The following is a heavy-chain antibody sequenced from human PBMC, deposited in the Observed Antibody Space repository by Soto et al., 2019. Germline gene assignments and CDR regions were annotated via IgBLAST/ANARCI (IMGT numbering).Heavy chain of an antibody. J-gene: IGHJ4*02. Sequence: SETLSLTCAVYGGSFSGYYWSWIRQPPGKGLEWIGEINHSGSTNYNPSLKSRVTISVDTSKNQFSLKLSSVTAADTAVYYCARGELNYYGSGSYPYYFDYWGQGTLVT. CDR1: GGSFSGYY. D-gene: IGHD3-10*01. V-gene: IGHV4-34*01. CDR2: INHSGST. CDR3: ARGELNYYGSGSYPYYFDY.